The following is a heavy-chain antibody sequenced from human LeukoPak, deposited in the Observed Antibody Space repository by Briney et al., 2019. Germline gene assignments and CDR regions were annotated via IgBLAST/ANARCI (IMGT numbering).Heavy chain of an antibody. CDR3: ASYKGGSGSYYKIEARYYYMNV. D-gene: IGHD3-10*01. J-gene: IGHJ6*03. CDR1: GDSISSDY. CDR2: IYYTGST. V-gene: IGHV4-59*08. Sequence: SETLSLTCAVSGDSISSDYWSWIRQPPGKGLEWIGYIYYTGSTNYNPSLKSRVTISVDTSKNQFSLKLSSVTAADTAVYYCASYKGGSGSYYKIEARYYYMNVWGKGTTVTISS.